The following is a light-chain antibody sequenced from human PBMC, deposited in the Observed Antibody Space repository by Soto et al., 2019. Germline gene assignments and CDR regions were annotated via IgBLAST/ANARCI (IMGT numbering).Light chain of an antibody. CDR3: QQRSNWSVGKT. CDR2: DAS. Sequence: EIVLTQSPATLSLSPGERATLSCRASQSVSSYLAWYQQKPGQAPRLLIYDASNRATGIPARFSGSGSGTDFTLTISSLEPEDFAVYYCQQRSNWSVGKTFGQGTKVEIK. V-gene: IGKV3-11*01. J-gene: IGKJ1*01. CDR1: QSVSSY.